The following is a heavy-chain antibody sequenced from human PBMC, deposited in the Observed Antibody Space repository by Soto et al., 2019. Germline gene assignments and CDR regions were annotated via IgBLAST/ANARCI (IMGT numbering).Heavy chain of an antibody. CDR3: ARGILSVTRHFYFDS. Sequence: EVQLVDSGGGLIQPGGSLRLSCAASGFTVSSHYMSWVRQAPGGGLEWVSLIYIGGTTYYADSVKGRFTISRDNSKNTLSLQLNNLRAEDTALYYCARGILSVTRHFYFDSWGQGTLVTVSS. CDR2: IYIGGTT. J-gene: IGHJ4*02. D-gene: IGHD2-21*02. V-gene: IGHV3-53*01. CDR1: GFTVSSHY.